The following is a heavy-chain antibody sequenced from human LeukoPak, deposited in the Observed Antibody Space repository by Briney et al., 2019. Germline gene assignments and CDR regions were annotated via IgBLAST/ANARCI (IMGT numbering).Heavy chain of an antibody. Sequence: GGSLRLSCAASGFTFSSYEMNWVRQAPGKGLEWVSYISSSGSTIYYADSVKGRFTMSRDNARNSLYLQMNSLRAEDTAVYYCARGDKQLVFNRNKGGFDPWGQGTLVTVSS. CDR2: ISSSGSTI. J-gene: IGHJ5*02. D-gene: IGHD1-14*01. CDR1: GFTFSSYE. CDR3: ARGDKQLVFNRNKGGFDP. V-gene: IGHV3-48*03.